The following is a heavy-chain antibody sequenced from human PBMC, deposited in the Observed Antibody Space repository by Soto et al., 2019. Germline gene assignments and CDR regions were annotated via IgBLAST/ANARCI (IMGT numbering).Heavy chain of an antibody. CDR3: TTDRGGSSSSWAGYYYYYYMDV. CDR2: IKSKTDGGTT. J-gene: IGHJ6*03. CDR1: GFTFSNAW. Sequence: GGSLRLSCAASGFTFSNAWMSWVRQAPGKGLEWVGRIKSKTDGGTTDYAAPVKGRFTISRDDSKNTLYLQMNSLKTEDTAVYYCTTDRGGSSSSWAGYYYYYYMDVWGKGTTVTVSS. V-gene: IGHV3-15*01. D-gene: IGHD6-6*01.